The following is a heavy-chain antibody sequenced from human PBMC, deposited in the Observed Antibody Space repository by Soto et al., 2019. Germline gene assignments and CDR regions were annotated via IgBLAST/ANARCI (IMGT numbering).Heavy chain of an antibody. CDR3: ARISAVAGIDY. Sequence: EASVNVSCKTSGYTFINYGINWVRQAPGQGLEWVGWISAYNGNTNYAQKLQGRVTMTTDTSTSTAYMELRSLRSDDTAVYYCARISAVAGIDYWGQGNLVTVSS. V-gene: IGHV1-18*01. CDR1: GYTFINYG. J-gene: IGHJ4*02. D-gene: IGHD6-19*01. CDR2: ISAYNGNT.